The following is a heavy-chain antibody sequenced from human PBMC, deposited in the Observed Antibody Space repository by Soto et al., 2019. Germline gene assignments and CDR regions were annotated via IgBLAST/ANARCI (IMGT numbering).Heavy chain of an antibody. CDR3: AKALGELSPESYDY. J-gene: IGHJ4*02. Sequence: QVQLVESGGGVVQPGRSLRLSCAASGVTFSDFGMHWVRQAPSKGLEWVAFISYDGSNKFHADSVKGRFTISRDNSKNTLYLQMNSLRAEDTAVYYCAKALGELSPESYDYWGQGTLVTVSS. D-gene: IGHD3-16*02. CDR1: GVTFSDFG. V-gene: IGHV3-30*18. CDR2: ISYDGSNK.